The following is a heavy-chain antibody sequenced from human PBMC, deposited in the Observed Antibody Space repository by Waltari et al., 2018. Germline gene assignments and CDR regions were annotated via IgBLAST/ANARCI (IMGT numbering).Heavy chain of an antibody. J-gene: IGHJ4*02. D-gene: IGHD6-19*01. CDR2: ISSSSSYI. CDR3: ARAVAGKDFDY. CDR1: GFTFSSYS. V-gene: IGHV3-21*01. Sequence: EVQLVESGGGLVKPGGSLRLSCAASGFTFSSYSMHWVRQAPGKGLEWVSSISSSSSYIYYADSVKGRFTISRDNAKNSLYLQMNSLRAEDTAVYYCARAVAGKDFDYWGQGTLVTVSS.